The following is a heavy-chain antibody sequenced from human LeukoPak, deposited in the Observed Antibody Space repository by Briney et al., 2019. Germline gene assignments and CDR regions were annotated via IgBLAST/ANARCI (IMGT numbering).Heavy chain of an antibody. CDR1: GFTFSSYW. CDR2: INQDGQEK. J-gene: IGHJ6*02. V-gene: IGHV3-7*05. Sequence: PGGSLRLSCVTAGFTFSSYWMTWVRHPPGKGLEWVANINQDGQEKTYVDSVKGRFTICRDNPKNSLYLQMNSLRAEDTAVYFCVRDMDVWAQGTTVTVSS. CDR3: VRDMDV.